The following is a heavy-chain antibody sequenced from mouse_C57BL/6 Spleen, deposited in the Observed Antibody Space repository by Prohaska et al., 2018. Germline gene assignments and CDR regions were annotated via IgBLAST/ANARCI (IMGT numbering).Heavy chain of an antibody. Sequence: EVQLVESGGGLVKPGGSLKLSCAASGFTFSSYAMSWVRQTPEKRLEWVATISDGGSYTYYPDNVKGRFTISRDNAKNNLYLQMSHLKSEDTAMYYCARDGSSLYYFDYWGQGTTLTVSS. CDR2: ISDGGSYT. V-gene: IGHV5-4*01. D-gene: IGHD1-1*01. CDR3: ARDGSSLYYFDY. J-gene: IGHJ2*01. CDR1: GFTFSSYA.